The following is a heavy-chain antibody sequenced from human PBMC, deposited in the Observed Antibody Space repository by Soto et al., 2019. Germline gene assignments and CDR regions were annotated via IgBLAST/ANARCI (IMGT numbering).Heavy chain of an antibody. V-gene: IGHV3-74*01. Sequence: EVQLVESGGDSVQPGGSLRLSCITSGSTFSSDWMHWVRQAPGKGLVWVSRIKRDGSVTSYADFVKGRFTISADNAKNTLYLQMNSLTAEDTAVYYCTRSTAQRSFDNWGQGTLVTVSS. CDR1: GSTFSSDW. CDR2: IKRDGSVT. J-gene: IGHJ4*02. CDR3: TRSTAQRSFDN. D-gene: IGHD2-2*01.